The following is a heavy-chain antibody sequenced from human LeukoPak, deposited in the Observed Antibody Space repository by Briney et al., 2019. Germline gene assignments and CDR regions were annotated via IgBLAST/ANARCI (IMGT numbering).Heavy chain of an antibody. V-gene: IGHV3-23*01. CDR2: ITGSGGST. D-gene: IGHD5-24*01. Sequence: PGGSLRRSCAASGFTFSSYAMSWLRQAPGKGLHWVSSITGSGGSTYYADSVKGRFTISRDNSKNTLFLQMTSLRAEDTAVYHCAKVYSIDAYNYPFDYWGQGTLVTVSS. J-gene: IGHJ4*02. CDR3: AKVYSIDAYNYPFDY. CDR1: GFTFSSYA.